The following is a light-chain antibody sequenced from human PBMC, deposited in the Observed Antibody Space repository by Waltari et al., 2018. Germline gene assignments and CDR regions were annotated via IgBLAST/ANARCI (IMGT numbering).Light chain of an antibody. Sequence: EILMTQSPATLSVSPGESATPSCRASQSVSSDLAWYQQKPGQPPRLLIYGASTRATGVPDRISGSGSGTDFTLTISSLQSEDFAIYYCQQYNNWPPLTFGGGTKVEIK. V-gene: IGKV3-15*01. CDR2: GAS. CDR3: QQYNNWPPLT. J-gene: IGKJ4*01. CDR1: QSVSSD.